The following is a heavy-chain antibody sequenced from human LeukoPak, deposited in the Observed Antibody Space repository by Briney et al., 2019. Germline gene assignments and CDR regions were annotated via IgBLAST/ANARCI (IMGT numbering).Heavy chain of an antibody. Sequence: PGGSLRLSCAASGFTFSSYAMSWVRQAPGKGLEWVSALSGSCGSTYYADSMKGRFTISRDNSKNTLYLQMNSLRAEDTAVYYCAKWGEFASGSYPFDYWGQGTLVTVSS. CDR1: GFTFSSYA. CDR3: AKWGEFASGSYPFDY. D-gene: IGHD1-26*01. V-gene: IGHV3-23*01. CDR2: LSGSCGST. J-gene: IGHJ4*02.